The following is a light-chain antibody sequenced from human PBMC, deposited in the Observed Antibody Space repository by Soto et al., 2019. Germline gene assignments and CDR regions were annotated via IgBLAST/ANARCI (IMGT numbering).Light chain of an antibody. CDR3: QTWGAGILV. J-gene: IGLJ2*01. V-gene: IGLV4-69*01. CDR2: VNSDGSH. Sequence: QLVVTQSASASASLGASVTLTCTLSSRHSRYAIAWHQQQPEKGPRYLMKVNSDGSHNKGDGIPDRFSCSSSGAERYLTIAILQSEDEADYCCQTWGAGILVFGGGTKVTVL. CDR1: SRHSRYA.